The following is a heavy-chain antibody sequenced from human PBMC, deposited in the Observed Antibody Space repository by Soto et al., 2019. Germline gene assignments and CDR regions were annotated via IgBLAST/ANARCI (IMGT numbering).Heavy chain of an antibody. J-gene: IGHJ4*02. V-gene: IGHV2-26*01. CDR3: ARIGHSYGYFFYDSSGYYYILDF. CDR2: IFSNDEK. D-gene: IGHD3-22*01. CDR1: GFSLSNARMG. Sequence: GSGPTLVNPTETLTLTCTVSGFSLSNARMGVSWIRQPPGRALEWLAHIFSNDEKSYSTSLKSRLTISKDTSKSQVVLTMTNMDPVDTATYYCARIGHSYGYFFYDSSGYYYILDFWCQATLVTVSS.